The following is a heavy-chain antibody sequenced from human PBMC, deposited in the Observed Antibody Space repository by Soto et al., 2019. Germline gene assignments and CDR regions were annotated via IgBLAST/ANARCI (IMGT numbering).Heavy chain of an antibody. V-gene: IGHV1-18*04. CDR2: ISAYNGNT. CDR1: GYTFTSYG. J-gene: IGHJ4*02. D-gene: IGHD3-22*01. CDR3: ARVFINYYDSRGIAY. Sequence: ASVKVSCKASGYTFTSYGISWVRQAPGQGLEWMGWISAYNGNTNYAQKLQGRVTMTTDTSTSTAYMELRSLRSDDTAVYYCARVFINYYDSRGIAYWGRGPLVPVSA.